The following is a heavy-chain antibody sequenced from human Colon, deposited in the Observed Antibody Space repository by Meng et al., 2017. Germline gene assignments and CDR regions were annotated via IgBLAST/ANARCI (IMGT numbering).Heavy chain of an antibody. V-gene: IGHV4-31*03. CDR3: ARASYGSGSPLGESWFDP. CDR1: GGSISSAGYY. J-gene: IGHJ5*02. D-gene: IGHD3-10*01. Sequence: QVQLQESGPGLVKPSQTLSLTCSVSGGSISSAGYYWSWIRQHPGKGLEWIGYIHYSESTYYNPSLKSRVTISVDTSKNQFSLKLSSVTAADTAVYYCARASYGSGSPLGESWFDPWGQGTLVTVSS. CDR2: IHYSEST.